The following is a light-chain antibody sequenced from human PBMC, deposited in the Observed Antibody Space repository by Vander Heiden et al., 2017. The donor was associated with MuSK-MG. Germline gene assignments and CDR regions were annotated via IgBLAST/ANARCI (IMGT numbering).Light chain of an antibody. J-gene: IGLJ2*01. V-gene: IGLV1-44*01. Sequence: QSVLTQPPSTSGTPGQRATISCSGRSSNFGSNTVQWYQQLPGTAPKLLIYRNHQRPSGVPDRFSGSKSGTSASLAISGLQSEDEADYYCAAWDDSLNGPEVVFGGGTKLIVL. CDR2: RNH. CDR1: SSNFGSNT. CDR3: AAWDDSLNGPEVV.